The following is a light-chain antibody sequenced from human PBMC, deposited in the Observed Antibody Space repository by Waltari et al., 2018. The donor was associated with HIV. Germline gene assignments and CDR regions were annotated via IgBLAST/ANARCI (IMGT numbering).Light chain of an antibody. CDR1: QYINNY. CDR2: DAS. J-gene: IGKJ5*01. V-gene: IGKV1-39*01. Sequence: DIQMTQSPSSLSASVGDRVTITCRTSQYINNYLNWYQQTPGKAPNLLIFDASNFQDGVPSRFSGRGSGTNFTLTVSSLHAEDVGTYFCQQTYTTPHTFGQGTRLQI. CDR3: QQTYTTPHT.